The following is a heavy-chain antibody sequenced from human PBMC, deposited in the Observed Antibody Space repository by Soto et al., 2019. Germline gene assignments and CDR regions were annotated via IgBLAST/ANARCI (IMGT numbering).Heavy chain of an antibody. D-gene: IGHD5-12*01. CDR3: ARSPIYRDGSGYDLYYYYYGMDV. CDR1: GDSVSSNSAA. Sequence: SQTLSLTCAISGDSVSSNSAAWNWIRQSPSRGLEWLGRTYYRSKWYNDYAVSVKSRITINPDTSKNQFSLQLNSVTPEDTAVYYCARSPIYRDGSGYDLYYYYYGMDVWGQGTTVTVSS. J-gene: IGHJ6*02. V-gene: IGHV6-1*01. CDR2: TYYRSKWYN.